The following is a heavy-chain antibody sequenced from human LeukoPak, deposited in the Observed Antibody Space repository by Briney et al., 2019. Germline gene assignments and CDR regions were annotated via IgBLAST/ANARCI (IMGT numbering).Heavy chain of an antibody. J-gene: IGHJ4*02. CDR3: AKGSGYSYENGYFGY. D-gene: IGHD5-18*01. CDR2: ISWNSGSI. Sequence: PGGSLRLSCAASGFIFDDYAMHWVRQAPGKGLEWVSGISWNSGSIGYADSVKGRFTISRDNAKNSLYLQMNSLRAEDMALYYCAKGSGYSYENGYFGYWGQGTLVTVSS. CDR1: GFIFDDYA. V-gene: IGHV3-9*03.